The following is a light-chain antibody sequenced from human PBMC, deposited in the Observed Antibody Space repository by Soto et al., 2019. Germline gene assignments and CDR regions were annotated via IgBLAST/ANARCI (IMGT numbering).Light chain of an antibody. CDR1: QGIRHD. J-gene: IGKJ1*01. CDR2: TAS. Sequence: DTQMTQSPSSLSASVGDRVTITCRASQGIRHDLGWYQQKPGKAPKRLIYTASSLQSGVPPRFSGSGSGTEFTLTISSLQPEDFATYYCLQNNSYPVTFGQGTKVDIK. CDR3: LQNNSYPVT. V-gene: IGKV1-17*01.